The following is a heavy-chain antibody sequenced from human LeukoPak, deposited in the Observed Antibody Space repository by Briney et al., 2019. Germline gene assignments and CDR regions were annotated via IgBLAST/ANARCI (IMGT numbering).Heavy chain of an antibody. D-gene: IGHD3-22*01. Sequence: GGSLRLSCSVSGFIFRDFSMSWVRQAPGKGLEWVAKMNEYGSEIFYVDSVKGRFTISRDNGKNSLYLQMNRLRAEDTAVYYCAREFFTYYYDSSGCFDYWGQGTLVTVSS. CDR3: AREFFTYYYDSSGCFDY. CDR2: MNEYGSEI. V-gene: IGHV3-7*01. J-gene: IGHJ4*02. CDR1: GFIFRDFS.